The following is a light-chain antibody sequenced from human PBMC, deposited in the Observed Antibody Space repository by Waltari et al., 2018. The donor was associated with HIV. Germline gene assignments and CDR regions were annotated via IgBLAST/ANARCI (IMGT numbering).Light chain of an antibody. CDR3: AAWDDSLNAWV. J-gene: IGLJ3*02. Sequence: QSVLTQPPSASGTPGQRVTISCSGRSSNIGSNTVTWYQQLPGTAPKLLIYTSNQRPSGVPDRFSGSKSGTSASLAISGLLSEDEGDYYCAAWDDSLNAWVFGGGTKLTVL. CDR1: SSNIGSNT. CDR2: TSN. V-gene: IGLV1-44*01.